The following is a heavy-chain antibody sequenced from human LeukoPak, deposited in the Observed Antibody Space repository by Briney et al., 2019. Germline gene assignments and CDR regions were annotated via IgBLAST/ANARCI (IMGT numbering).Heavy chain of an antibody. J-gene: IGHJ4*02. V-gene: IGHV4-39*02. CDR2: ISDSGNT. CDR1: GGSISSRSYY. Sequence: PSETLSLTCTVSGGSISSRSYYWGWIRQPPGKGLEWIGKISDSGNTYYSPSLGSRVTISIDMSKNQFSLKLSSVTATDTAVYYCARDGGYDFWSGYYQDYWGQGTLVTVSS. D-gene: IGHD3-3*01. CDR3: ARDGGYDFWSGYYQDY.